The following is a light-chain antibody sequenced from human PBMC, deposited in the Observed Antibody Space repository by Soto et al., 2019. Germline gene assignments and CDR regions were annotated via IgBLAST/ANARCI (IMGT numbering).Light chain of an antibody. CDR1: SSDVGGYIY. Sequence: QPVLTQPASVSGSPGQSITISCTGTSSDVGGYIYVSWYQQHPGKAPKLMIYDVTSRPSGVSYRFSGSKSGNTASLTISGLQAEDEADYYCSSYTTSSSYVFGTGTKVT. CDR3: SSYTTSSSYV. J-gene: IGLJ1*01. V-gene: IGLV2-14*01. CDR2: DVT.